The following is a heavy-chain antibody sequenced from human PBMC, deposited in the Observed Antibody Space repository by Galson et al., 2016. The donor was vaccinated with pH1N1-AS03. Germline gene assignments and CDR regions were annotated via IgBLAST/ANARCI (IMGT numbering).Heavy chain of an antibody. CDR2: IHPGGDT. CDR1: GFRFGDFA. Sequence: SLRLSCAASGFRFGDFAMNWVRQAPGKGLEWVSVIHPGGDTYNADSVKGRFTISRDNFENMVYLQMNSLRPEDTAVYYCAGDEGFANGINVWGQGTTVTVSS. V-gene: IGHV3-66*02. CDR3: AGDEGFANGINV. D-gene: IGHD3-3*01. J-gene: IGHJ6*02.